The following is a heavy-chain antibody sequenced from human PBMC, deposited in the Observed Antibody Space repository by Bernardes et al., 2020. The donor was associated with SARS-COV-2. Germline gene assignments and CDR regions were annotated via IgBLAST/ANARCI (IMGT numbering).Heavy chain of an antibody. CDR2: IYYSGST. D-gene: IGHD2-15*01. J-gene: IGHJ3*02. V-gene: IGHV4-59*08. Sequence: LSLTCTVSGGSISSYYWSWIRQPPGKGLEWIGYIYYSGSTNYNPSLKSRVTISVDTSKNQFSLKLSSVTAADTAVYYCARHSGRWGAFDIWGQGTMVTVSS. CDR1: GGSISSYY. CDR3: ARHSGRWGAFDI.